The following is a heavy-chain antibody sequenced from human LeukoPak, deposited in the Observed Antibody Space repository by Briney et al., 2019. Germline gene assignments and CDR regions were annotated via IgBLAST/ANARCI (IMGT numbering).Heavy chain of an antibody. Sequence: GGSLRLSCAASGFTFSSYAMHWVRQAPGKGLEWVAVISYDGSNKYYADSVRGRFTISRDSAKNSLYLQMNSLRAEDTAVYYCARDPGLDAFDIWGQGTMVTVSS. D-gene: IGHD3/OR15-3a*01. J-gene: IGHJ3*02. CDR2: ISYDGSNK. V-gene: IGHV3-30*04. CDR1: GFTFSSYA. CDR3: ARDPGLDAFDI.